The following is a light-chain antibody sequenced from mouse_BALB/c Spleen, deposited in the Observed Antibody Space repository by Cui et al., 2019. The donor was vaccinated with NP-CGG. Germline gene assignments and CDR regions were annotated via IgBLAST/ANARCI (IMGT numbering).Light chain of an antibody. CDR3: ALWYSNHWV. Sequence: VTQESSATTSSGETVTLTCRSSTGAVTTSNYANWVQEKPDHLFTGLIGGTNNRAPGVPARFSGSLIGDKVALTITGAQTEDEAIYFCALWYSNHWVFGGGTKLTVL. J-gene: IGLJ1*01. CDR2: GTN. V-gene: IGLV1*01. CDR1: TGAVTTSNY.